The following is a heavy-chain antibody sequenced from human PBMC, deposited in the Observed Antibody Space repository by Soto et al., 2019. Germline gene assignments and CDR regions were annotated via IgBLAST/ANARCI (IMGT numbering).Heavy chain of an antibody. CDR2: ISDSGGST. D-gene: IGHD3-16*01. V-gene: IGHV3-23*01. J-gene: IGHJ3*02. Sequence: EVQLLQSGGGLIQPGGSLRLSCAASGFTFDNYAMNWVRQAPGKGLEWVSIISDSGGSTYYTDSVKGRFTISRDNSKNTLYLKMNSPRDEDTAVYHCAKDLGGGLGVFDIWGQGTMVVVSS. CDR1: GFTFDNYA. CDR3: AKDLGGGLGVFDI.